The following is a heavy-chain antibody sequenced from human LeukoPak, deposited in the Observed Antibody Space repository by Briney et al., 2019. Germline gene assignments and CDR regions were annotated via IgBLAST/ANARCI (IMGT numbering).Heavy chain of an antibody. J-gene: IGHJ4*02. CDR3: ARDPPGIAAAGVDY. V-gene: IGHV3-21*01. CDR1: GFTFSSYS. D-gene: IGHD6-13*01. CDR2: ISSSSSYI. Sequence: PGGSLRLSCAASGFTFSSYSMNWVRQAPGKGLEWVSSISSSSSYIYYADSVKGRFTISRDNAKNSLYLQMNSLRAEDTAVYYCARDPPGIAAAGVDYWGQGTLVTVSS.